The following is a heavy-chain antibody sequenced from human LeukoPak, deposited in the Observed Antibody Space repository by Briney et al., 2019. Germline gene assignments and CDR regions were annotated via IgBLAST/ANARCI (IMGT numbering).Heavy chain of an antibody. Sequence: GGSLRLSCAASGFTFSSYAMSWVRQAPGKGLEWVSAIGGSGGSTYYADSVKGRFTISRDNSKNTLYLQMNSLRAEDTAVYYCATPAFYCSSTSCYFNYWGQGTLVTVSS. CDR2: IGGSGGST. CDR1: GFTFSSYA. V-gene: IGHV3-23*01. J-gene: IGHJ4*02. CDR3: ATPAFYCSSTSCYFNY. D-gene: IGHD2-2*01.